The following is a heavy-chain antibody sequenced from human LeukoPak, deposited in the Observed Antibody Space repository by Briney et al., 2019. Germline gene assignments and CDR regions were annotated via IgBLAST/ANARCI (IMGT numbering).Heavy chain of an antibody. J-gene: IGHJ3*02. D-gene: IGHD5-24*01. V-gene: IGHV3-73*01. CDR1: GFTFSGSA. CDR2: IRNKANSYAT. CDR3: TPSRDGYNGAFDI. Sequence: GGSLKLSCAASGFTFSGSAMHCVRQASGKGLEWVGRIRNKANSYATAYAASVKGRFTISRDDSKNTAYLQMNSLKTEDTAVYYCTPSRDGYNGAFDIWGQGTMVTVSS.